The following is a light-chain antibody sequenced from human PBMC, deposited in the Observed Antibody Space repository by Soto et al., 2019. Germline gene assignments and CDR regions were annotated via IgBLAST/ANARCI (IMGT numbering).Light chain of an antibody. CDR2: GAS. J-gene: IGKJ1*01. CDR1: QSVSISY. CDR3: QQYGSSRT. V-gene: IGKV3-20*01. Sequence: EIVLTQSPGTLSLSPGERATLSFRASQSVSISYLAWYQQKPGQAPRLLIYGASSRATGIPDRFSSSGSGTDFTLTISRLEPEDVAVYYCQQYGSSRTFGQGTKVEIK.